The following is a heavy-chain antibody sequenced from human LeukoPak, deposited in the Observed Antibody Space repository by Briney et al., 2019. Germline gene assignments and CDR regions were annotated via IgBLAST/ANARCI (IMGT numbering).Heavy chain of an antibody. D-gene: IGHD3-10*01. V-gene: IGHV3-23*01. Sequence: GGSLRLSCAASGFTFTSYAMSWVRQAPEKGLEWVSTISAYGGATYYADSVLGRFTISRDNSKNTLYLQMNSLRADDTAVYYCAKDLSAMVRGVIISAFDIWGQGTMVTVSS. J-gene: IGHJ3*02. CDR2: ISAYGGAT. CDR3: AKDLSAMVRGVIISAFDI. CDR1: GFTFTSYA.